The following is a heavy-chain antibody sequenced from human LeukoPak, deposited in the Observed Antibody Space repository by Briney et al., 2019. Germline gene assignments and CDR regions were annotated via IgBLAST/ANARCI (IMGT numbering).Heavy chain of an antibody. Sequence: GGSLRLSCAASGFTFSSYAMNWVRQAPGKGLQWVSAIGSSGIGTYLADSVKGRFTISRDNSKNTLYLQMNSLRGEDTAVYYCAKDSSGYLHFDIWGQGTMVTVSS. CDR2: IGSSGIGT. V-gene: IGHV3-23*01. D-gene: IGHD3-22*01. CDR3: AKDSSGYLHFDI. J-gene: IGHJ3*02. CDR1: GFTFSSYA.